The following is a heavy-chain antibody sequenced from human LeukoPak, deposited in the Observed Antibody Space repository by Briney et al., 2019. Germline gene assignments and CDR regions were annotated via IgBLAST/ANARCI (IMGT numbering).Heavy chain of an antibody. CDR2: ISYDGSNK. CDR1: GFTFSNYG. V-gene: IGHV3-30*03. J-gene: IGHJ4*02. Sequence: GGSLRLSCAASGFTFSNYGMHWVRQAPGKGLEWVAVISYDGSNKYYADSVKGRFTISRDNSKNTLYLQMNSLRAEDTAVYYCARDKMITFGGVISSPGCFDYWGRGTLVTVSS. CDR3: ARDKMITFGGVISSPGCFDY. D-gene: IGHD3-16*02.